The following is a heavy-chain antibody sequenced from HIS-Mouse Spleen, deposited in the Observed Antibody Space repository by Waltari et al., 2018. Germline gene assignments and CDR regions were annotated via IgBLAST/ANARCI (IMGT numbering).Heavy chain of an antibody. Sequence: QLQLQESGPGLVKPSETLSLTCTVPGCSISSSSYSWCWIRQPPGKGLEWIGSIYYSGSTYYNPSLKSRVTISVDTSKNQFSLKLSSVTAADTAVYYCAREIPYSSSWYDWYFDLWGRGTLVTVSS. J-gene: IGHJ2*01. D-gene: IGHD6-13*01. CDR1: GCSISSSSYS. CDR3: AREIPYSSSWYDWYFDL. CDR2: IYYSGST. V-gene: IGHV4-39*07.